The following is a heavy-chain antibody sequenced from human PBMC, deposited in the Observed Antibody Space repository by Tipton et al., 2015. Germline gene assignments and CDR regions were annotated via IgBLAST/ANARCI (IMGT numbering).Heavy chain of an antibody. CDR2: INPLNGNT. CDR1: GYGFPSYG. CDR3: ARGGGTYSHFWSNYLDC. V-gene: IGHV1-18*01. Sequence: QSGPEVKKPGASVKVSCKASGYGFPSYGINWVRQAPEQGLEWLGRINPLNGNTNYEHTVAGRVTMTTDKSTATAHLELRNLTSDDTAVYYCARGGGTYSHFWSNYLDCWGQGTLVTVSS. J-gene: IGHJ4*02. D-gene: IGHD3-3*01.